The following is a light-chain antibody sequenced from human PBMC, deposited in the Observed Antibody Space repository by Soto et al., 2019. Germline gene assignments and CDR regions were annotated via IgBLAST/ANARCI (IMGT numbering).Light chain of an antibody. J-gene: IGLJ2*01. CDR1: SSDVGGYNY. CDR3: SSYAGSNNLHVV. CDR2: EVS. V-gene: IGLV2-8*01. Sequence: QSALTQPPSASGSPGQSVTISCTGTSSDVGGYNYVSWYQQHPGKAPKLMIYEVSKRPSGVPDRVSGSKSGNTASLTVSGLQAEDEAEYYCSSYAGSNNLHVVFGRGTKLTVL.